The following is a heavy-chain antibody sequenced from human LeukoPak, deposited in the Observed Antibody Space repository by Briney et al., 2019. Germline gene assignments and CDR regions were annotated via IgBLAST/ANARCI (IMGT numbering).Heavy chain of an antibody. J-gene: IGHJ4*02. V-gene: IGHV3-23*01. CDR1: GITFNIYG. CDR3: AKDATPGNSIWDHFDS. D-gene: IGHD1-7*01. Sequence: GGSLRLSCAASGITFNIYGMSWVRQAPGKGLEWVSNVGGGDDIHYADSVKGRFTGSRDDAKNTVYLQMNSLRVEDTAIYFCAKDATPGNSIWDHFDSWGQGTLVTVSS. CDR2: VGGGDDI.